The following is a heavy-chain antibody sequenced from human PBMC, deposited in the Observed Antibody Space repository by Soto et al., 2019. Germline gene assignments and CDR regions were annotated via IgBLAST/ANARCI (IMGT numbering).Heavy chain of an antibody. CDR3: ATIKNAGSWYFIDP. Sequence: GASVKVSCKVSGYTLTELSMHWVRQAPGKGLEWMGGFDPEDGETIYAQKFQGRVTMTEDTSTDTAYMGLSSLRSEDTAVYYCATIKNAGSWYFIDPWGQGSLVTVSS. CDR2: FDPEDGET. D-gene: IGHD6-13*01. CDR1: GYTLTELS. J-gene: IGHJ5*02. V-gene: IGHV1-24*01.